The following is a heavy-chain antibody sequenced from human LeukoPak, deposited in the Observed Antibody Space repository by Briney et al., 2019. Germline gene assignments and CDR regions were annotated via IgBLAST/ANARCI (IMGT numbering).Heavy chain of an antibody. J-gene: IGHJ4*02. CDR2: ISYDGSNK. CDR1: GFIFSSYA. D-gene: IGHD3-22*01. Sequence: GGSLRLSCAASGFIFSSYAMHWVRQAPGKGLEWVAVISYDGSNKYYADSVKGRFTISRDNSKNTLYLQINSLRAEDTAVYYCARVDYYDSSGYYFPPDYWGQGTLVTVSS. V-gene: IGHV3-30*04. CDR3: ARVDYYDSSGYYFPPDY.